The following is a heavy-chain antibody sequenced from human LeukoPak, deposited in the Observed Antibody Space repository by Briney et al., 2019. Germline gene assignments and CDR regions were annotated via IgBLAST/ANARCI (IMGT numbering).Heavy chain of an antibody. CDR3: ATGAYCDH. CDR2: ISDTGDST. Sequence: GGTLRLSCAASGFTFSRYGMTWVRQAPGKGLEWVSTISDTGDSTYYADSVKGRFTISRDNSENTLYLQMNGLRAEDTAIYFCATGAYCDHWGQGTLVTVSS. J-gene: IGHJ4*02. V-gene: IGHV3-23*01. CDR1: GFTFSRYG.